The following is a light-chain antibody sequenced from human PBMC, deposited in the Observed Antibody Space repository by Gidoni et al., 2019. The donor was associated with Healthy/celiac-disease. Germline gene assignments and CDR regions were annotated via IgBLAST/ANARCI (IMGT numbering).Light chain of an antibody. Sequence: QSALTTPAAVSRRPGQPITISYTGTSSDVGGYNYVSWYQQPPAKDLILMIYDVSNPPSGVSNRSAGCTAGTTAFLISSGHQAEDDADYYHSADTSSSSEFGGGTKLTVL. J-gene: IGLJ2*01. CDR1: SSDVGGYNY. CDR3: SADTSSSSE. V-gene: IGLV2-14*01. CDR2: DVS.